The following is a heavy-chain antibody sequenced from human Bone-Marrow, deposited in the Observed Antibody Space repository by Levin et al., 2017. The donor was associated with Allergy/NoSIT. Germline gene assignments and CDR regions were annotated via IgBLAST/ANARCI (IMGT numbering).Heavy chain of an antibody. V-gene: IGHV3-21*01. J-gene: IGHJ6*02. CDR1: GFTFSDFS. D-gene: IGHD6-13*01. CDR3: ASPGIPGGGPI. CDR2: ISSRGTYI. Sequence: PGGSLRLSCTVSGFTFSDFSMIWVRQAPGQGLEWVSSISSRGTYIYYADSVKGRFTISRDNAKNSLYLQMVSLGAEDTAVYYCASPGIPGGGPIWGQGTTITVSS.